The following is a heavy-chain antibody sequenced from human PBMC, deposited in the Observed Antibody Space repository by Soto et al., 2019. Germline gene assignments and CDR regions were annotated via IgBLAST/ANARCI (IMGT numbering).Heavy chain of an antibody. J-gene: IGHJ5*02. CDR3: ADSAGFDP. CDR1: GFTFSSYG. V-gene: IGHV3-30*03. CDR2: ISYDGSNK. Sequence: GGSLRLSCAASGFTFSSYGMHWVRQAPGKGLEWVAVISYDGSNKYYADSVKGRFTISRDNSKNTLYLQMNSLRAEDTAVYYCADSAGFDPWGQGTLVTVSS. D-gene: IGHD4-4*01.